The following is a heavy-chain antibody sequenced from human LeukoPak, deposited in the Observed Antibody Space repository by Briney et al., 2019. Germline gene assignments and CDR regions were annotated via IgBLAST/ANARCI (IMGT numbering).Heavy chain of an antibody. V-gene: IGHV3-30-3*01. CDR2: ISYDGSNK. CDR1: GFTFSSYA. CDR3: ARRYDGFDY. Sequence: GGSLRLSCAASGFTFSSYAIHWVRQAPGKGLEWVAVISYDGSNKYYADSVKGRFSISRDNTKNTLYLQMNSLRADDTAVYYCARRYDGFDYWGQGTLVTVSS. D-gene: IGHD3-3*01. J-gene: IGHJ4*02.